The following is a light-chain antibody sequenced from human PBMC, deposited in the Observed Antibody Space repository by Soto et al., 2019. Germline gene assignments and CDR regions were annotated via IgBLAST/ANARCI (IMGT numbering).Light chain of an antibody. CDR2: INSDGSH. Sequence: QPVLTQSPSASASLGASVKLTCTLSSGLSSYAIAWHQQQPEKGPRYLMKINSDGSHSKGDGIPDRFSGSSSGAERYLTISSLQSEDEADYYCQTWGTGIRVFGGGTKLTVL. CDR1: SGLSSYA. J-gene: IGLJ3*02. CDR3: QTWGTGIRV. V-gene: IGLV4-69*01.